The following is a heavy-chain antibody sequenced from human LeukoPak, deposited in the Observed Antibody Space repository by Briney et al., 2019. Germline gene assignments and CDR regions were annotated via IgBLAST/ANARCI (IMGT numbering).Heavy chain of an antibody. CDR1: GGSISSLY. J-gene: IGHJ5*02. CDR2: IYDSGTT. Sequence: PSETLSLTCTVSGGSISSLYWSWIRQPPGKGLEWIGYIYDSGTTNYNPSLKSRVTISVDTSKNQFSLRLSSVNAADTAVYFCAREGTSGGLNWLDPWGQGTLVTVSS. V-gene: IGHV4-59*12. CDR3: AREGTSGGLNWLDP. D-gene: IGHD3-10*01.